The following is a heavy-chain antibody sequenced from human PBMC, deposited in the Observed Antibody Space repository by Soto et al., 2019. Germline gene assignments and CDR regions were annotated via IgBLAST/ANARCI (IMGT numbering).Heavy chain of an antibody. CDR2: ISSSSSTI. CDR1: GFRFSSYS. J-gene: IGHJ4*02. CDR3: ARDQSETKYYDILTGPDYFDY. V-gene: IGHV3-48*01. D-gene: IGHD3-9*01. Sequence: GGSLRLSCAASGFRFSSYSMNWVRQATGKGLEWVSYISSSSSTIYYADSVKGRFTISRDNAKNSLYLQMNSLRAEDTAVYYCARDQSETKYYDILTGPDYFDYWGQGTLVTVSS.